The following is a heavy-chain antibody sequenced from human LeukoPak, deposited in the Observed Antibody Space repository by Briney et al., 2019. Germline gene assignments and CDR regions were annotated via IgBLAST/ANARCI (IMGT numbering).Heavy chain of an antibody. CDR2: ITSDGSST. Sequence: PGGSLRLSCAASGFTFSSYWMHWVRQAPGKGLVCVSRITSDGSSTSYADSVRGRFTISRDNAKNTVYLQMNSLRPEDTAVHYCARDLTGAVFDFWGQGTLVTVSS. D-gene: IGHD1-26*01. V-gene: IGHV3-74*01. CDR1: GFTFSSYW. CDR3: ARDLTGAVFDF. J-gene: IGHJ4*02.